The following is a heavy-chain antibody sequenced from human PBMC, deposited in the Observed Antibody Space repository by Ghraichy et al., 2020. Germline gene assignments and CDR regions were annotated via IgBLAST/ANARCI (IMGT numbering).Heavy chain of an antibody. CDR2: ISAYNRNT. CDR3: GRYYSNFADY. D-gene: IGHD4-11*01. CDR1: GYPFDNFG. J-gene: IGHJ4*02. V-gene: IGHV1-18*01. Sequence: ASVKVSCKTSGYPFDNFGLGWVRQAPGQGLEWMGCISAYNRNTNFAPKFQGRLTMTIDTSTRTTYMELRSLKSDDTAMYYCGRYYSNFADYWGQGTLVTVSS.